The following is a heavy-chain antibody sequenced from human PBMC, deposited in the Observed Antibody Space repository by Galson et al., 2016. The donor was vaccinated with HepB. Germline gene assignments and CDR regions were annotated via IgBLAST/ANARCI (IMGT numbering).Heavy chain of an antibody. Sequence: SLRLSCAASGFTVRTLYMSWVRQAPGKGLEWVSVIHGGGSAYHADSVKGRFTVSRDDSKNTVYLQMNSLRVEDTAIYYCAREGFNAFDVWGQGTVVTISS. D-gene: IGHD3-3*01. CDR3: AREGFNAFDV. CDR1: GFTVRTLY. CDR2: IHGGGSA. V-gene: IGHV3-53*01. J-gene: IGHJ3*01.